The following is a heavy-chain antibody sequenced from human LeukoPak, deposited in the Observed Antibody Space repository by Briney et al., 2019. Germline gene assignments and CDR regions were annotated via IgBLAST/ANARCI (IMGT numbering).Heavy chain of an antibody. J-gene: IGHJ4*02. CDR2: IYTSGST. CDR1: GGSISSYS. CDR3: ARAVHCSGGSCYVEY. Sequence: PSETLSLLYTVSGGSISSYSWSWIRQPAGQGLEWIGRIYTSGSTKYNPSLTSRVTMSVDTSKNQFSLKLRSVTAAATAVYYCARAVHCSGGSCYVEYLGQASLVTVSS. D-gene: IGHD2-15*01. V-gene: IGHV4-4*07.